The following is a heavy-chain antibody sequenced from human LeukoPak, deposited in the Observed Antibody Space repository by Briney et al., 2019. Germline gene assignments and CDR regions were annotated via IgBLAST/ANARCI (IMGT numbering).Heavy chain of an antibody. V-gene: IGHV3-23*01. D-gene: IGHD3-10*01. J-gene: IGHJ6*04. CDR1: GFTFHNYA. CDR2: LSSSGGST. CDR3: AKCFSMIRGLRGTYYYYGMDV. Sequence: GGSLRLSCAASGFTFHNYAMSWVRQAPGKGLESGSSLSSSGGSTYYADSVKGRFTISRDNSNKILYLQMNSLRAEDTAVYYCAKCFSMIRGLRGTYYYYGMDVWGRGTTVTVSS.